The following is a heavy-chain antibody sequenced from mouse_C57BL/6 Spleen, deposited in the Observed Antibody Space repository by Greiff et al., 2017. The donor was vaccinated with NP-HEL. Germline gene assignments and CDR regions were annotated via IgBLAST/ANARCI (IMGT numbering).Heavy chain of an antibody. V-gene: IGHV1-80*01. D-gene: IGHD1-3*01. Sequence: QVQLQQSGAELVKPGASVKISCKASGYAFSSYWMNWVKQRPGKGLEWIGQIYPGDGDTNYNGKFKGKATLTADKSSSTAYMQLSSLTSEDSAVYFCARPVSGYYFDYWGQGATLTVSS. CDR1: GYAFSSYW. CDR2: IYPGDGDT. CDR3: ARPVSGYYFDY. J-gene: IGHJ2*01.